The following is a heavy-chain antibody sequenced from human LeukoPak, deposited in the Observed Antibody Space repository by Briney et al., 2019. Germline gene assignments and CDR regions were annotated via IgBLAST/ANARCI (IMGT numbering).Heavy chain of an antibody. Sequence: GGSLRLSCAASGFTVSSSYMSWVRQAPGKGLEWVSVIHSDGRTNYADSVKGRFTISRDNPKNTLYLQMNTLRADDTALYYCARDGSGWYVDYWGQGTLVTVSS. D-gene: IGHD6-19*01. V-gene: IGHV3-53*01. CDR1: GFTVSSSY. CDR3: ARDGSGWYVDY. J-gene: IGHJ4*02. CDR2: IHSDGRT.